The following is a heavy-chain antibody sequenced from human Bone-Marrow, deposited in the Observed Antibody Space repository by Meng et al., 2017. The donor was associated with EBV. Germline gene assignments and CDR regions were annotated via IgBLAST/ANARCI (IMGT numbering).Heavy chain of an antibody. CDR2: IPSDGSHNK. Sequence: QEQLVESGGGVVQPGRSVRRSCAASGFTFSNYGFHWVRQAPGKGPEWVAIIPSDGSHNKYYADSVKGRFTISRDNSKNTLYLQMNSLRTEDTAVYYCAKDLSGRFDPWGQGTLVTVSS. CDR1: GFTFSNYG. D-gene: IGHD1-14*01. CDR3: AKDLSGRFDP. J-gene: IGHJ5*02. V-gene: IGHV3-30*18.